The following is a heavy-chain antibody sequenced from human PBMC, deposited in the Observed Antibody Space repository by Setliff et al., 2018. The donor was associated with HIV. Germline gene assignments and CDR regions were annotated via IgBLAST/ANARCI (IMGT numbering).Heavy chain of an antibody. V-gene: IGHV3-74*01. CDR3: ARGPQYNFWGGYLGL. Sequence: GESLRLSCAASGLTFSNYWMHWVRQAPGKGLEWVSRIDSDGSDTNYADSVRGRFTISRDNAKNTVYLQLTSLRAEDTAVYYCARGPQYNFWGGYLGLWGQGTLVTVS. D-gene: IGHD3-3*01. CDR2: IDSDGSDT. J-gene: IGHJ4*02. CDR1: GLTFSNYW.